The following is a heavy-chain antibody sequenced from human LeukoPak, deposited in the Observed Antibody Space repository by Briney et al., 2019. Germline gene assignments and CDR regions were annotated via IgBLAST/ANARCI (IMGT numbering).Heavy chain of an antibody. CDR3: ARSRGGNEAFDV. V-gene: IGHV6-1*01. Sequence: SQTLSLTCAISGDSVSSISVAWNWIRQSPSRGLERLGRTYYRSNWGNTYAVSVNSRITIDPDTSKNQFSLQLGSVTPEDTAVYYCARSRGGNEAFDVWCQGTMVTVSS. D-gene: IGHD3-16*01. J-gene: IGHJ3*01. CDR2: TYYRSNWGN. CDR1: GDSVSSISVA.